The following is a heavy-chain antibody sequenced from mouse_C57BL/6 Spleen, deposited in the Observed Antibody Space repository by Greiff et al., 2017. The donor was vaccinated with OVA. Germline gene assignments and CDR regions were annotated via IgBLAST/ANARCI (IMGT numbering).Heavy chain of an antibody. J-gene: IGHJ3*01. Sequence: VKLMESGAELVRPGASVTLSCKASGYTFTDYEMHWVKQTPVHGLEWIGAIDPETGGTAYNQKFKGKAILTADKSSSKAYMELRSLTSEDSAVYYCTRDYGSSFAYWGQGTLVTVSA. CDR1: GYTFTDYE. CDR2: IDPETGGT. CDR3: TRDYGSSFAY. D-gene: IGHD1-1*01. V-gene: IGHV1-15*01.